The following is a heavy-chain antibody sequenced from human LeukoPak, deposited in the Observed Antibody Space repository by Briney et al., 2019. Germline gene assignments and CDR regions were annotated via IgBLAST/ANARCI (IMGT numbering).Heavy chain of an antibody. CDR2: IIPILGIA. V-gene: IGHV1-69*02. CDR1: GGTFSSYT. D-gene: IGHD4-23*01. J-gene: IGHJ3*02. Sequence: ASVKVSCKASGGTFSSYTISWVRQAPGRGLEWMGRIIPILGIANYAQKFQGRVTITADKSTSTAYMELSSLRSEDTAVYYCARVGTVVTFAFDIWGQGTMVTVSS. CDR3: ARVGTVVTFAFDI.